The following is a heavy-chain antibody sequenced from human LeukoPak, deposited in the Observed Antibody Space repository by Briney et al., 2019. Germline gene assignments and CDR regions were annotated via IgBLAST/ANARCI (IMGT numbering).Heavy chain of an antibody. D-gene: IGHD5-24*01. CDR2: IYSGGST. J-gene: IGHJ6*03. CDR1: GFTVSSNY. CDR3: ARVRLEMATIVSYYYYMDV. Sequence: PGGSLRLSCAASGFTVSSNYMSWVRQAPGKGLEWVSVIYSGGSTYYADSVKGRFTISRGNSKNTLYLQMNSLRAEDTAVYYCARVRLEMATIVSYYYYMDVWGKGTTVTISS. V-gene: IGHV3-53*01.